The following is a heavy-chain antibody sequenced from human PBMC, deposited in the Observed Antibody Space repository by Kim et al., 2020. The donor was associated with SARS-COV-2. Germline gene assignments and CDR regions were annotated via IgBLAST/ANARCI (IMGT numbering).Heavy chain of an antibody. CDR3: ALYYYDSSGYYYFDY. CDR2: INHSGST. D-gene: IGHD3-22*01. CDR1: GGSFSGYY. J-gene: IGHJ4*02. Sequence: SETLSLTCAVYGGSFSGYYWSWIRQPPGKGLEWIGEINHSGSTNYNPSLKSRVTISVDTSKNQFSLKLSSVTAADTAVYYCALYYYDSSGYYYFDYWGQG. V-gene: IGHV4-34*01.